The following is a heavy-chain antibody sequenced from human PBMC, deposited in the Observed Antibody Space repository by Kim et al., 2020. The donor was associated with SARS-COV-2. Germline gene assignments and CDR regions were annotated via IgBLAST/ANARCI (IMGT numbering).Heavy chain of an antibody. CDR3: ARLYFGGVIIGYYYYMDV. J-gene: IGHJ6*03. CDR2: INTNTGNP. D-gene: IGHD3-3*01. CDR1: GYTFTSYA. V-gene: IGHV7-4-1*02. Sequence: ASVKVSCKASGYTFTSYAMNWVRQAPGQGLEWMGWINTNTGNPTYAQGFTGRFVFSLDTSVSTAYLQISSLKAEDTAVYYCARLYFGGVIIGYYYYMDVWGKGTTVTVSS.